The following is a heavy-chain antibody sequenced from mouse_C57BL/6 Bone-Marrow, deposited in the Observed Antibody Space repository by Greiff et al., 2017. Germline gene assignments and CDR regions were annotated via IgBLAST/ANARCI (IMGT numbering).Heavy chain of an antibody. CDR1: GFTFSDYY. CDR2: INYDGSST. J-gene: IGHJ4*01. V-gene: IGHV5-16*01. CDR3: ARGPVDLLWYPMDY. D-gene: IGHD2-1*01. Sequence: EVQVVESEGGLVQPGSSMKLSCTASGFTFSDYYMAWVRQVPEKGLEWVANINYDGSSTYYLDSLKSRFIISRDNAKNILYLQMSSLKSEDTATYYCARGPVDLLWYPMDYWGQGTSVTVSS.